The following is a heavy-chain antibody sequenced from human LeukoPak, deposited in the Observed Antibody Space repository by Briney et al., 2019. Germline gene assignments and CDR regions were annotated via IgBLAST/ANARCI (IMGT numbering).Heavy chain of an antibody. CDR3: ATAGGDGSRMGFDP. CDR1: GFTFSRYW. V-gene: IGHV3-74*01. CDR2: ISADGSVT. D-gene: IGHD2-15*01. Sequence: GGSLRLSCADSGFTFSRYWMHWVRPTPGKGLVWVSCISADGSVTRYADSVKGRFTISRDNTKSTLYLQMHSLRAEDTAVYYCATAGGDGSRMGFDPWGQGTLVAVSS. J-gene: IGHJ5*02.